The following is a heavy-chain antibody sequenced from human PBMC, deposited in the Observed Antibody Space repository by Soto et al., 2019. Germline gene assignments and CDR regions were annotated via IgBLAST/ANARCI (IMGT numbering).Heavy chain of an antibody. CDR2: IYYSGST. J-gene: IGHJ4*02. Sequence: QMQQQESGPGLVKPSENLSLTCTVSGGSISSYYWSWIRQPPGKGLEWIGYIYYSGSTNYNPSLKSRVTISVDTSKNQFSLKLSSVTAADTAVYYCARRYGVYFDYWGQGTLVTVSS. CDR3: ARRYGVYFDY. D-gene: IGHD4-17*01. CDR1: GGSISSYY. V-gene: IGHV4-59*08.